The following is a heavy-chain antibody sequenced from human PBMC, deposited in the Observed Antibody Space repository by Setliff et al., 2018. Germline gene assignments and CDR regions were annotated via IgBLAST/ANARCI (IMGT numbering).Heavy chain of an antibody. V-gene: IGHV1-18*01. CDR3: SRLVRYCSTTTCQRASGAEV. Sequence: ASVKVSCKASGYTFANYGVTWVRQAPGQGLEWMGRISGYTGNTNYAQKLQGRVSMTTDTSTNTAYMELSNLRYDDTAIYYCSRLVRYCSTTTCQRASGAEVWGQGTLVT. D-gene: IGHD2-8*01. CDR2: ISGYTGNT. CDR1: GYTFANYG. J-gene: IGHJ4*02.